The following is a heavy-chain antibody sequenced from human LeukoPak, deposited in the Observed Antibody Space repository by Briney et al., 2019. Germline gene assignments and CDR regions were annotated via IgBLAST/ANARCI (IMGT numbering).Heavy chain of an antibody. CDR2: ISSDGRVE. Sequence: GGSLRLSCAASGFSFASYEMNWVRQAPGKGLEWVSHISSDGRVETYLDSVRGRFTMSRDNAKDLLFLQMNGLRAEDTAVYYCARDGKVLRYFDWLLSRYNWFDPWGQGTLVTVSS. V-gene: IGHV3-48*03. D-gene: IGHD3-9*01. J-gene: IGHJ5*02. CDR1: GFSFASYE. CDR3: ARDGKVLRYFDWLLSRYNWFDP.